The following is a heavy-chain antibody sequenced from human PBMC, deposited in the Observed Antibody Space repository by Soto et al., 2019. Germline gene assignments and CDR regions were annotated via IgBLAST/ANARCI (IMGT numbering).Heavy chain of an antibody. V-gene: IGHV3-64D*06. Sequence: PRGSMTLACSACGFTFSSYAMHWVRHAPENGLEYVSGISSNGGSRYYADYVKGRFTITRDNSKNTLYLQMSSLRAEDTAVYYCVKDDCSGGSCYGYYYYYGMDVWGQGTTVTVSS. CDR2: ISSNGGSR. CDR1: GFTFSSYA. J-gene: IGHJ6*02. D-gene: IGHD2-15*01. CDR3: VKDDCSGGSCYGYYYYYGMDV.